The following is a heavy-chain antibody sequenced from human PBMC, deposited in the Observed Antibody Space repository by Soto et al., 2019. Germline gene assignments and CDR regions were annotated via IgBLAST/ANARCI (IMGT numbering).Heavy chain of an antibody. Sequence: SETLSLTCNVSGGSFTNYYWTWTRQTPGKGLEWFAFINSSGSTSSNPSLKSRVTISVDTSTSEFSLKLRAASAAGTGMYYCVRALSDLYYALDVWGQGTTVTVSS. CDR2: INSSGST. CDR3: VRALSDLYYALDV. V-gene: IGHV4-59*12. CDR1: GGSFTNYY. J-gene: IGHJ6*02.